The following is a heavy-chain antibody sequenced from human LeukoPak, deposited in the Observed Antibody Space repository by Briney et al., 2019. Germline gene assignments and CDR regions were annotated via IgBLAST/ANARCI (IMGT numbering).Heavy chain of an antibody. CDR3: ARKQWLDY. CDR1: GFTFSSYS. Sequence: GRSLRLSCAASGFTFSSYSMNWVRQAPGKGLEWVSYISSSSSTIYYADSVKGRFTISRDNAKNSLYLQMNSLRAEDTAVYYCARKQWLDYWGQGTLVTVSS. D-gene: IGHD6-19*01. V-gene: IGHV3-48*04. J-gene: IGHJ4*02. CDR2: ISSSSSTI.